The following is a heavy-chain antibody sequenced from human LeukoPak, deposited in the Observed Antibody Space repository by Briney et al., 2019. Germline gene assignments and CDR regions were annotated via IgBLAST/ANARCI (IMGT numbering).Heavy chain of an antibody. CDR3: ARALSGPLDY. CDR1: GGSFSGYY. J-gene: IGHJ4*02. CDR2: INHSGST. Sequence: SETLSLTCAVYGGSFSGYYWSWIRQPPGKGLEWIGEINHSGSTNYNPSLKGRVTISVDTSKNQFSLKLSSVTAADTAVYYCARALSGPLDYWGQGTLVTVSS. V-gene: IGHV4-34*01.